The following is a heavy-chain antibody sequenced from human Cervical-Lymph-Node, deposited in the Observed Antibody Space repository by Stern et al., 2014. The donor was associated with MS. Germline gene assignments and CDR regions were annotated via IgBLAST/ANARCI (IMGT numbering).Heavy chain of an antibody. Sequence: DQLVESGAEVKKPGSSVKVSCKASGGTFRNYATSWVRQAPGQGLEWMGGIVPLFGKPNYAQKFQGRVTITADESTSTAYMDLSSLRSEDTAVYYCASPLTATSVPFGYYGMDVWGQGTTVTVS. CDR1: GGTFRNYA. J-gene: IGHJ6*02. V-gene: IGHV1-69*01. CDR3: ASPLTATSVPFGYYGMDV. D-gene: IGHD4-17*01. CDR2: IVPLFGKP.